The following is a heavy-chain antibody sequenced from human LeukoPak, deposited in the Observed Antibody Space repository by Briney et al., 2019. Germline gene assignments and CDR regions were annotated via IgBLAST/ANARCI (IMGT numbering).Heavy chain of an antibody. CDR2: IYYSGTT. Sequence: SETLSLTCTVSGGSFRIGDYYWGWIRQSPGKGLEWIGYIYYSGTTQYNPSLMRRATISLETSNSHFSLKLRSVTAADTAVYFCAREVQLIRGAYPSWFDPCGQGTLVTVSS. J-gene: IGHJ5*02. D-gene: IGHD3-10*01. CDR1: GGSFRIGDYY. CDR3: AREVQLIRGAYPSWFDP. V-gene: IGHV4-30-4*01.